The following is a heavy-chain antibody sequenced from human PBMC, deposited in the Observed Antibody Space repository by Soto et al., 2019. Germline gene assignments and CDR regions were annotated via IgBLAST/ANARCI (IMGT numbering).Heavy chain of an antibody. Sequence: QVQMVQSGAEVKKPGSSARVSCKVSGGTFSRHSISWVRQAPGQGLEWMGGIIPIFDATQYAQKFQGRLTLTADESTTTFHMDLSGLRPEDTAICYCARDLTSVRGSWGQGTLVTVS. J-gene: IGHJ4*02. V-gene: IGHV1-69*01. D-gene: IGHD3-10*01. CDR2: IIPIFDAT. CDR1: GGTFSRHS. CDR3: ARDLTSVRGS.